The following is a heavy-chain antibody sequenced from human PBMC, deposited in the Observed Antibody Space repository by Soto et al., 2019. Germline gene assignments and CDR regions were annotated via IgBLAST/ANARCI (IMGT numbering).Heavy chain of an antibody. CDR3: ARQNAESFQN. CDR1: GYTFTTFG. V-gene: IGHV1-18*01. J-gene: IGHJ1*01. CDR2: INAFNGNT. Sequence: ASVKVSCKASGYTFTTFGITWVRQAPGQGLQWMGWINAFNGNTNYAQKLQGRVTMTTDTSTSTAYMELRSLRSDDTAVYYCARQNAESFQNWGQGTLVTVSS.